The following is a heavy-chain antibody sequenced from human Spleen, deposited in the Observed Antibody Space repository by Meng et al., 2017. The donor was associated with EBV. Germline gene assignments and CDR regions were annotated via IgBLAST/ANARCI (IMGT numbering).Heavy chain of an antibody. J-gene: IGHJ4*02. CDR3: ARGRGGYYIFDY. CDR2: IYHSGRT. Sequence: HVELQESGPGLVKPSGTLSLTCTVSGGSSSGYYWYSWVRQPPGKGLEWIGEIYHSGRTNYNPSLKSRATISADKSETQFSLNLKSVTAADTAVYYCARGRGGYYIFDYWGQGTLVTVSS. CDR1: GGSSSGYYW. D-gene: IGHD3-22*01. V-gene: IGHV4-4*02.